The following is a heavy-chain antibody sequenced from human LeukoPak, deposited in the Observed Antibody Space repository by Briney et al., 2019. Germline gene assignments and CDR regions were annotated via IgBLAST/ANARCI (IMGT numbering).Heavy chain of an antibody. J-gene: IGHJ4*02. D-gene: IGHD1-26*01. Sequence: SETLSLTCTVSGGSISSYYWGWIRQPPGKGLEWIGYIYYSGSTNYNPSLKSRVTISVDTSKNQFSLKLSSVTAADTAVYYCARRHSGSSPLALYFDYWGQGTLVTVSS. CDR2: IYYSGST. CDR1: GGSISSYY. CDR3: ARRHSGSSPLALYFDY. V-gene: IGHV4-59*01.